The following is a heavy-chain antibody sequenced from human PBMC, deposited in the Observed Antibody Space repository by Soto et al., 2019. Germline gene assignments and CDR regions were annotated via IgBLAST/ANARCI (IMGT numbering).Heavy chain of an antibody. J-gene: IGHJ4*02. CDR1: GLSFSDHA. Sequence: EVQLAESGGGLVQVGGSLRLSCVVSGLSFSDHAMNWVRQAPGKGLDWVSYISVDSETIYYADSVKGRFTISRDNAKNALYLQMNSLRDEDTAVYYWARYGSGSHLRDPFDYWGQGTLVTVSS. V-gene: IGHV3-48*02. CDR3: ARYGSGSHLRDPFDY. CDR2: ISVDSETI. D-gene: IGHD3-10*01.